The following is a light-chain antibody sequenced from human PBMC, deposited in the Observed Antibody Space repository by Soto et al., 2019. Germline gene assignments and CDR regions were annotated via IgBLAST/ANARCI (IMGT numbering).Light chain of an antibody. CDR1: QSVSSSY. Sequence: EIVLTQSPGTLSLSPGERATLSCRASQSVSSSYLAWYQQKPGQAPRLLIYDASNRATGIPVRFSGSGSGTDFTLTISSLEPEDFTVCYCQQHSNWPLTFGGGTKVDIK. V-gene: IGKV3D-20*02. CDR3: QQHSNWPLT. CDR2: DAS. J-gene: IGKJ4*01.